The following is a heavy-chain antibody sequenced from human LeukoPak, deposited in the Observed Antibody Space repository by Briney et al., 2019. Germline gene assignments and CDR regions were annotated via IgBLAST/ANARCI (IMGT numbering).Heavy chain of an antibody. D-gene: IGHD2-15*01. CDR2: IYYSGST. Sequence: PSETLSLTCTVSGGSISSYYWSWIRQPPGKGLEWIGYIYYSGSTNYNPSLKSRVTISVDTSKNQFSLNLSSVTAADTAMYFCARVRYCSGSSCYKGYFDLWGRGTLVTVSS. V-gene: IGHV4-59*12. J-gene: IGHJ2*01. CDR1: GGSISSYY. CDR3: ARVRYCSGSSCYKGYFDL.